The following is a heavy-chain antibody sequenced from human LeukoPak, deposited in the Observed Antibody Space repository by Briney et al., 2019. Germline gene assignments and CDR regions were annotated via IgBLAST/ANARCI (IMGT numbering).Heavy chain of an antibody. J-gene: IGHJ4*02. CDR3: ARVITMVREETFDY. Sequence: SETLSLTCTVSGGSISTYYWSWIRQPAGKGLEWIGQIYTSGSTNYNPSLKSRVTMSVDTSKNQFSLKLSSVTAADTAVYYCARVITMVREETFDYWGQGNLVTVSS. D-gene: IGHD3-10*01. V-gene: IGHV4-4*07. CDR2: IYTSGST. CDR1: GGSISTYY.